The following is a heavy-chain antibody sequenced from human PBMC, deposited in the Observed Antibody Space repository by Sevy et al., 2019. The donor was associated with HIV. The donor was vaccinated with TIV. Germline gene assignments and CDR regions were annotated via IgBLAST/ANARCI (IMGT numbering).Heavy chain of an antibody. V-gene: IGHV5-51*01. CDR2: IYPGDADT. J-gene: IGHJ4*02. CDR1: GYSFTSYW. CDR3: ARRERNWDFDY. D-gene: IGHD7-27*01. Sequence: GESLKISCKGSGYSFTSYWIGCVRQMPGKVLEWMGIIYPGDADTIYSPSFQGQVTISADKSISTAYLQWSSLKASDTATYYCARRERNWDFDYWGQGTLVTVSS.